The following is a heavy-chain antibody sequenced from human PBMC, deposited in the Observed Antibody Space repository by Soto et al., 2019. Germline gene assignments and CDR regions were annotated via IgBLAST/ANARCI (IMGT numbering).Heavy chain of an antibody. CDR2: IYYSGST. V-gene: IGHV4-31*01. J-gene: IGHJ6*02. CDR3: ARGCDYGGSRGGMDV. CDR1: GGSINNGNYF. Sequence: QVRLEESGPGLVKPSQTLSLICTVSGGSINNGNYFWNWIRHHPEHGLEWIGYIYYSGSTRYTPSLKILATMSIYTSKNQFSLGLNSVTAAGTGVYCCARGCDYGGSRGGMDVWGRGTTVMVSS. D-gene: IGHD2-15*01.